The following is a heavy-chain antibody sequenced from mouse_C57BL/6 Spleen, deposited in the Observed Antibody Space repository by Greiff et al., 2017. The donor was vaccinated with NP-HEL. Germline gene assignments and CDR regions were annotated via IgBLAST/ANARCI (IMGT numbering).Heavy chain of an antibody. Sequence: VQLQQSGPELVKPGASVKIPCKASGYTFTDYNMDWVKQSHGKSLEWIGDINPNNGGTIYNQKFKGKATLTVDKSSSTAYMELRSLTSEDTAVYYCARIGYDARENYFDYWGQGTTLTVSS. CDR2: INPNNGGT. CDR3: ARIGYDARENYFDY. D-gene: IGHD2-2*01. V-gene: IGHV1-18*01. CDR1: GYTFTDYN. J-gene: IGHJ2*01.